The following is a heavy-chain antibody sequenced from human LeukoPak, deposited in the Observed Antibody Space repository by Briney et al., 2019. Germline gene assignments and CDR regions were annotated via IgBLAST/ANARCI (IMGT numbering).Heavy chain of an antibody. Sequence: SETLSLTSTVSGGAISSFYWSWIRQPPGKGLEWIGYIYYSGGTKYNPSLMSRVSISVDRAQNQFSLSLSSVTAADTAVYYCARDGLYDSNGYYMDSWGQGSLVFVSS. CDR3: ARDGLYDSNGYYMDS. V-gene: IGHV4-59*01. CDR1: GGAISSFY. J-gene: IGHJ4*02. D-gene: IGHD3-22*01. CDR2: IYYSGGT.